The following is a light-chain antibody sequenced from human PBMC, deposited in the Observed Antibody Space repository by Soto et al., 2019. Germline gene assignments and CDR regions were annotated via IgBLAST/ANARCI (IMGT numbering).Light chain of an antibody. CDR3: QQYYSSPRT. CDR1: QGISSY. J-gene: IGKJ1*01. CDR2: GAS. V-gene: IGKV1-8*01. Sequence: AIRMTQSPSTFSASTGDRVTITCRASQGISSYLAWYQQKPGKAPNLLIYGASTLQTGVPSRFSGSGYGTDFTLTISSLRSEDFEAYYCQQYYSSPRTFGQGTKVDIK.